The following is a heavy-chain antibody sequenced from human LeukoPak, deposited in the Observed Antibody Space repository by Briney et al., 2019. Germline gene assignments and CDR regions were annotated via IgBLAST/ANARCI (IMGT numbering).Heavy chain of an antibody. CDR2: IIPIFGTA. D-gene: IGHD6-6*01. CDR3: ARDRTSIAARFFDY. CDR1: GGTFSSYA. V-gene: IGHV1-69*01. Sequence: ASVKVSCKASGGTFSSYAISWVRQAPGQGLEWMGGIIPIFGTANYAQKFQGRVTITADESTSTAYMELSSLRSEDTAVYYCARDRTSIAARFFDYWGQGTLVTVSS. J-gene: IGHJ4*02.